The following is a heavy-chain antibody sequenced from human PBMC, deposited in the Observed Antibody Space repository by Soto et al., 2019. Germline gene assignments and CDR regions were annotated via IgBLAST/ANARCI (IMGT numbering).Heavy chain of an antibody. J-gene: IGHJ6*02. CDR3: ANNPDPYTSSSHFYSGMDV. CDR2: IISIFGPA. CDR1: GGTFSSYA. Sequence: QVQLVQSGAEVKKPGSSVKVSCKASGGTFSSYAISWVRQAPGRVLEWMGRIISIFGPANYAQKFQGRVTTTADESTSTAHKELSTLRSEDTAVYYCANNPDPYTSSSHFYSGMDVWGQGTTVTVSS. V-gene: IGHV1-69*15. D-gene: IGHD6-6*01.